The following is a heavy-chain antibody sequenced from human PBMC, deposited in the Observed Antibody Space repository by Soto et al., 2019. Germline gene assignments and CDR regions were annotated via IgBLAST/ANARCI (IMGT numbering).Heavy chain of an antibody. CDR1: GFTFSNYW. Sequence: EVQLVESGGGLVQPGGSLRLSCAASGFTFSNYWMHWVRQVPGKGLVWVSRIQSDGSTTTYADSVKGRITISRDNAKKPLYLQMTRLRAEDTAVYYCVRVHRWYGLDVWGQGTKVTVSS. D-gene: IGHD2-15*01. V-gene: IGHV3-74*03. J-gene: IGHJ6*02. CDR2: IQSDGSTT. CDR3: VRVHRWYGLDV.